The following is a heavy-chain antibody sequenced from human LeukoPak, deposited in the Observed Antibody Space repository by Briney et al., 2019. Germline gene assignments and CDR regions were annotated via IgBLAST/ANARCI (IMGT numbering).Heavy chain of an antibody. D-gene: IGHD3-10*01. J-gene: IGHJ3*02. Sequence: SETLSLTCTVSGGSISSRSYYWGWIRQPPGKGLEWIGSIYYSGSTYYNPSFKSRVTISVDTSKNQFSLKLSSVTAADTAVYYCARATGREGKDAFDIWGQGTMVTVSS. CDR3: ARATGREGKDAFDI. CDR1: GGSISSRSYY. CDR2: IYYSGST. V-gene: IGHV4-39*07.